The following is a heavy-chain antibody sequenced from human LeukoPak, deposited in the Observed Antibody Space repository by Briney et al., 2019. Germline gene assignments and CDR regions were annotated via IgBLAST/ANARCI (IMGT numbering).Heavy chain of an antibody. D-gene: IGHD6-19*01. V-gene: IGHV1-3*01. J-gene: IGHJ6*04. CDR2: INAGNGNT. Sequence: ASVKVSCKASGYTFTSYAMHWVRQAPGQRLEWMGWINAGNGNTKYSQKFQGRVTITRNTSASTAYMELSSLRSEDTAVYYCARELAVAGPGGYYYYGMDVWGKGTTVTASS. CDR1: GYTFTSYA. CDR3: ARELAVAGPGGYYYYGMDV.